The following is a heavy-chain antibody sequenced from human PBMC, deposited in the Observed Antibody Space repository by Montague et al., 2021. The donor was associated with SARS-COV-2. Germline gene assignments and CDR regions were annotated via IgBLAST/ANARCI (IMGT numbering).Heavy chain of an antibody. CDR2: IYYTGNT. CDR3: ARLKRYFDSSGSPSAFDF. CDR1: GGSITNNIDY. J-gene: IGHJ3*01. Sequence: SETLSLTCTVSGGSITNNIDYWAWIRQPPGTGLERIGSIYYTGNTYYNPSLKSRVTISVVTSKNHFTLKLSSVTAAETAVYYCARLKRYFDSSGSPSAFDFWGQGTKVTVSS. V-gene: IGHV4-39*02. D-gene: IGHD3-22*01.